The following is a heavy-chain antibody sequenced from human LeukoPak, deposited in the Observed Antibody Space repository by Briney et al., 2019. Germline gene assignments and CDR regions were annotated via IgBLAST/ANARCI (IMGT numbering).Heavy chain of an antibody. D-gene: IGHD2-21*01. V-gene: IGHV4-38-2*02. CDR2: IYHSGST. Sequence: KPSETLSLTCTVSGYSIRSGYDWGGTRQPPGQGVGWIGNIYHSGSTYYNPSLKSLLTISIDTPKNHVSVKPRSVTAADTAVYYCARHIVRPTMLIEYWGQGSLVTVSS. CDR1: GYSIRSGYD. J-gene: IGHJ4*02. CDR3: ARHIVRPTMLIEY.